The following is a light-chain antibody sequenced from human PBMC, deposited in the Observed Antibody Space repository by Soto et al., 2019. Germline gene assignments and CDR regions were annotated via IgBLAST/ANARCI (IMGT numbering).Light chain of an antibody. CDR3: QHYHGSLWT. J-gene: IGKJ1*01. Sequence: EIVLTQSPGTLSLSPGERATLSCRASQSVSSSYLAWYQQKPGQAPRLLIFGASNRATGIPDRFSGSGSGTDFTLTISRLEPEDFAVYYCQHYHGSLWTFGQGTKVEIK. V-gene: IGKV3-20*01. CDR1: QSVSSSY. CDR2: GAS.